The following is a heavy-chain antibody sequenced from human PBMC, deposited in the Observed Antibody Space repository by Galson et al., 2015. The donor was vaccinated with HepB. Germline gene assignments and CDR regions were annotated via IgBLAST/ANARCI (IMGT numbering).Heavy chain of an antibody. V-gene: IGHV3-33*01. CDR1: GFAFSRNG. D-gene: IGHD2-21*01. Sequence: SLRLSCAASGFAFSRNGVHWVRQAPGKGLEWVGCIWYDGSNQHYGDSVKGRFTISRDNSKNTLYLQMNSLRVEDTAVYYCARETVILNWSLDLWGRGTLVTVSS. J-gene: IGHJ2*01. CDR2: IWYDGSNQ. CDR3: ARETVILNWSLDL.